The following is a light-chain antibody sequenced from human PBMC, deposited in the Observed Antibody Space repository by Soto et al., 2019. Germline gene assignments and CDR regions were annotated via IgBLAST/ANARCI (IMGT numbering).Light chain of an antibody. V-gene: IGLV1-51*01. CDR3: GSWDSSLSAYV. CDR2: DDN. J-gene: IGLJ1*01. CDR1: SSNIGGNP. Sequence: VLTQPPSVSAAPGQKVTISCSGSSSNIGGNPVSWYQQLPGTAPKPLIYDDNKRPSGIPDRFSGSKSGTSATLGITGFQTGDEADYYCGSWDSSLSAYVFGTGTKVTVL.